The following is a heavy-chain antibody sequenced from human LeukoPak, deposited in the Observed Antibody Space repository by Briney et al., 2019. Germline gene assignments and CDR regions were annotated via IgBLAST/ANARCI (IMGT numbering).Heavy chain of an antibody. CDR1: GGSISSYY. D-gene: IGHD2-21*02. CDR3: ARSNYCGGDCYSWDS. CDR2: IYYSGST. J-gene: IGHJ4*02. V-gene: IGHV4-59*08. Sequence: SETLSLTCTVSGGSISSYYWSWIRQPPRKGLEWIGYIYYSGSTNYNPSLKSRVTISVDTSKNQFSLKLNSVTAADTAVCYCARSNYCGGDCYSWDSWGQGTLVTVSS.